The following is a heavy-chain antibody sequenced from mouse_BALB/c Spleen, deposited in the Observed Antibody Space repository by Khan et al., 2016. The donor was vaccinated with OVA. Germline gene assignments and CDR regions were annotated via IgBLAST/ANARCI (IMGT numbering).Heavy chain of an antibody. CDR3: GRRGAAYYRKGGGAMEY. J-gene: IGHJ4*01. Sequence: QIQLVQSGPELKKPGETVRISCKASGYTFTTAGIQWVQKMPGKGLKLIGWINTHSGVPKYAEDFKGRFAFSLAISVNTAYLQITNLNNEDTATYFCGRRGAAYYRKGGGAMEYWGQGTSVTVSS. CDR1: GYTFTTAG. CDR2: INTHSGVP. V-gene: IGHV9-4*02. D-gene: IGHD2-12*01.